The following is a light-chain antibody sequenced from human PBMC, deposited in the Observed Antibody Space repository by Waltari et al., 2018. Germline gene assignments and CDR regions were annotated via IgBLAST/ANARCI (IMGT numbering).Light chain of an antibody. CDR3: AAWDDSRGV. V-gene: IGLV1-47*01. Sequence: SVLTQPPSASGTPGQRVTISCSGSSSNIGTNYVYWYQQLPGTAPKLLIYKNDQRPSGVPDRFSGSKSGTSASLAISGLRSEDESTYYCAAWDDSRGVFGGGTKLTVL. J-gene: IGLJ3*02. CDR1: SSNIGTNY. CDR2: KND.